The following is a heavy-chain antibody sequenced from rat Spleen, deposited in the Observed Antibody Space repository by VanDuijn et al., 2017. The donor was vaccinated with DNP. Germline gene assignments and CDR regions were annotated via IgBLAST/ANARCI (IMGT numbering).Heavy chain of an antibody. D-gene: IGHD1-2*01. CDR3: TTHVSIATISTGAMDV. V-gene: IGHV5-20*01. J-gene: IGHJ4*01. CDR1: GFTFSDYY. CDR2: ISYDGGST. Sequence: EVQLVESGGGLVQPGRSLKLSCAASGFTFSDYYMAWVRQAPTKGLEWVAYISYDGGSTYYGDSVKGRFTISRDNAKSTLYLQMDSLRSEATATYYCTTHVSIATISTGAMDVWGQGTSVTVSS.